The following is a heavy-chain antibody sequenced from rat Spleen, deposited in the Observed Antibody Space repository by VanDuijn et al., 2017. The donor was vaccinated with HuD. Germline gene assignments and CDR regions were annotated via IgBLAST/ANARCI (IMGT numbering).Heavy chain of an antibody. CDR1: GFTFSNYG. Sequence: EVQLVESGGGLVQPGRSLKLSCAASGFTFSNYGMHWVRQAPTRGLEWVASITNTGGNTYYPDSVRGRFTISRDDAKSTLYLQMNSLRSEDTATYYCIREVRVAAISTGFDYWGQGVMVTVSS. CDR2: ITNTGGNT. V-gene: IGHV5-19*01. CDR3: IREVRVAAISTGFDY. D-gene: IGHD1-2*01. J-gene: IGHJ2*01.